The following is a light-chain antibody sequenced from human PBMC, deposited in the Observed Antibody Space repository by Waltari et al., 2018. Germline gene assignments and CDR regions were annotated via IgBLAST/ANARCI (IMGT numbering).Light chain of an antibody. CDR3: QQYHSVPLT. Sequence: DIHMTQSPSSLSAPVVDRVTITCQASQDIKKSLNWFHQKAGKAPKVLIFDASNSQTGAPSRFSGSGSGTDFTFIISSLQPEDMGTYYCQQYHSVPLTFGGGTKVEIK. J-gene: IGKJ4*01. CDR2: DAS. V-gene: IGKV1-33*01. CDR1: QDIKKS.